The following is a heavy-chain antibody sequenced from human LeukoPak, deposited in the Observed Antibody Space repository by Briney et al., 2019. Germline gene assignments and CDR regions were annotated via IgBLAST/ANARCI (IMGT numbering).Heavy chain of an antibody. J-gene: IGHJ4*02. CDR1: GGSISSYY. CDR2: TYYSGST. D-gene: IGHD6-19*01. Sequence: PSETLSLTCTVSGGSISSYYWSWIRQPPGKGLEWIGYTYYSGSTNYNPSLKSRVTISVDTSKNQFSLKLSSVTAADTAVYYCARVSSSGWYEWGNFDYWGQGTLVTVSS. V-gene: IGHV4-59*01. CDR3: ARVSSSGWYEWGNFDY.